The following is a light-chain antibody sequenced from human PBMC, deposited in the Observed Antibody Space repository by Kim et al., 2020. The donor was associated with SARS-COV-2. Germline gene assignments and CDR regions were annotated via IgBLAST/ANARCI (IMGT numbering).Light chain of an antibody. V-gene: IGLV3-21*04. J-gene: IGLJ3*02. CDR1: NIGSKS. Sequence: SYELTQPPSVSVAPGKTARITCGGNNIGSKSVHWYQQKPGQAPVLVIYYDSDGPSGIPERFSGSNSGNTATLTISRVEAGDEADYYCQVWVSSSDHRVFGGATQQTVL. CDR3: QVWVSSSDHRV. CDR2: YDS.